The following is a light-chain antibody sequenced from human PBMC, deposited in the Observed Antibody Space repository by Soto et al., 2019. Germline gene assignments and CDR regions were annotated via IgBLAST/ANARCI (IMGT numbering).Light chain of an antibody. CDR3: QQYNNGPRT. J-gene: IGKJ1*01. CDR1: QSVSNN. Sequence: IVMTQSPATLSVSPGERATLSCRASQSVSNNLAWYEQKPGQAPRLLVYGASTRATGIQDRFSGSGSGTEINLTISSLQSEDVALYYCQQYNNGPRTFGQGTQVDIK. CDR2: GAS. V-gene: IGKV3-15*01.